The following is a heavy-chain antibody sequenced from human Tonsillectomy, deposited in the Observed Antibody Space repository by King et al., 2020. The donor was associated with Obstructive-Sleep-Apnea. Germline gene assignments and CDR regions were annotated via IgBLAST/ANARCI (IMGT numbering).Heavy chain of an antibody. CDR1: GYSISSGYY. J-gene: IGHJ4*02. CDR2: IYHSGST. V-gene: IGHV4-38-2*02. Sequence: VPLQESGPGLVKPSETLSLTCTVSGYSISSGYYWGWIRQPPGKGLEWIGSIYHSGSTYYNPSLKSRVTISVDTSKNQFSLKLSSVTAADTAVYYCAKTGKGGGYSSFDYWGQGTLVTVSS. CDR3: AKTGKGGGYSSFDY. D-gene: IGHD3-22*01.